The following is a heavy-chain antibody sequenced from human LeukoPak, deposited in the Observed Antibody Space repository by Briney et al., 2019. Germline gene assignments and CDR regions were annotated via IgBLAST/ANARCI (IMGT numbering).Heavy chain of an antibody. D-gene: IGHD3-10*01. CDR2: IYQGECT. CDR3: ARHEANYYYSYMDV. Sequence: SQTLSLTRAVSGGSVNSVTYYSAWVRPTPGKGLEWIVSIYQGECTYSNPSLESRVSMTVDTSKNQFSLRLTSVTAADTAVYYCARHEANYYYSYMDVWGEGTTVTVSS. V-gene: IGHV4-39*01. CDR1: GGSVNSVTYY. J-gene: IGHJ6*03.